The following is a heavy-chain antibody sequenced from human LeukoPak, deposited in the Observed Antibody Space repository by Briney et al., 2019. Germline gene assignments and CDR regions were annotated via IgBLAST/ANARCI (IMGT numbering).Heavy chain of an antibody. CDR1: GGSFSGYY. J-gene: IGHJ5*02. CDR3: ARAINSSGYYYARKVYNWFDP. V-gene: IGHV4-31*11. D-gene: IGHD3-22*01. CDR2: IYYSGST. Sequence: SETLSLTCAVYGGSFSGYYWSWIRQHPGKGLEWIGYIYYSGSTYYNPSLKSRVTISVDTSKNQFSLKLSSVTAADTAVYYCARAINSSGYYYARKVYNWFDPWGQGTLVTVSS.